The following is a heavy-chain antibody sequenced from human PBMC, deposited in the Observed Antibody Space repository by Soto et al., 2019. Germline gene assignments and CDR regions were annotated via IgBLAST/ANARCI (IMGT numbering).Heavy chain of an antibody. V-gene: IGHV1-69*01. CDR2: IIPIFGTA. CDR3: ARCPFQQLVRGGWFDP. CDR1: GGTFSSYA. D-gene: IGHD6-13*01. J-gene: IGHJ5*02. Sequence: QVQLVQSGAEVKKPGSSVKVSCKASGGTFSSYAISWVRQAPGQGLEWMGGIIPIFGTANYAQKFQGRVTITADESTSTAYMELSSPRSEDTAVYYCARCPFQQLVRGGWFDPWGQGTLVTVSS.